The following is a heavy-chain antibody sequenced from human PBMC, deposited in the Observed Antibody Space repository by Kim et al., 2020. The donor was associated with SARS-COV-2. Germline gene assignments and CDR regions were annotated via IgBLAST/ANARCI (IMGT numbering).Heavy chain of an antibody. J-gene: IGHJ6*02. Sequence: GGSLRLSCAASGFTFSSYSMNWVRQAPGKGLEWVSSISSSSSYIYYADSVKGRFTISRDNAKNSLYLQMNSLRAEDTAVYYCARDQLRYYGMDVWGQGTTVTVSS. CDR2: ISSSSSYI. V-gene: IGHV3-21*01. CDR1: GFTFSSYS. CDR3: ARDQLRYYGMDV.